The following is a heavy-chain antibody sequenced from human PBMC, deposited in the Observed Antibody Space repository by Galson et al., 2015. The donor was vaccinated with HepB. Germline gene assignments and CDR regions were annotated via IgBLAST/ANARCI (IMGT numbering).Heavy chain of an antibody. CDR1: GFTFSTYA. D-gene: IGHD5-18*01. CDR2: ISSSGGST. CDR3: ARHVDSLMVYYFNGVDV. Sequence: SLRLSCAASGFTFSTYAMSWVRQAPGKGLEWVSTISSSGGSTYYAAPVKDRFTISRAHSRTTLYMEMDTLRAEDTAVYYCARHVDSLMVYYFNGVDVWGQGTTVTVSS. V-gene: IGHV3-23*01. J-gene: IGHJ6*02.